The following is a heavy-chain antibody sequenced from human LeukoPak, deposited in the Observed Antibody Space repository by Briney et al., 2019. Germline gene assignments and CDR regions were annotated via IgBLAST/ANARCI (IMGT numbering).Heavy chain of an antibody. J-gene: IGHJ3*02. CDR3: ARVSPTRYYDILTGWDAFDI. CDR1: GYTFTRYY. V-gene: IGHV1-2*02. CDR2: INPNSGGT. Sequence: ASVKVSCKASGYTFTRYYMHWVRQAPGQGLEWMGWINPNSGGTNYAQKFQGRVTMTRDTSISTAYMELSRLRSDGTAVYYCARVSPTRYYDILTGWDAFDIWGQGTMVTVSS. D-gene: IGHD3-9*01.